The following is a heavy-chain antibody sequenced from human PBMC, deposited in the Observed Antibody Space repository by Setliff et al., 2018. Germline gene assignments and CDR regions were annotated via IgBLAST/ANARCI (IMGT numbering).Heavy chain of an antibody. CDR1: GGTFSGYA. J-gene: IGHJ6*02. CDR3: ARDSVTLGQLERRGGWHYYGMDV. CDR2: ITPIFETA. V-gene: IGHV1-69*06. D-gene: IGHD1-1*01. Sequence: ASVKVSCKASGGTFSGYAFSWVRQAPGQGLQWVGGITPIFETAHYAEKFQDRVTITADKSTSTVHMVVSSLTSEDTAVYFCARDSVTLGQLERRGGWHYYGMDVWGQGSRVTVSS.